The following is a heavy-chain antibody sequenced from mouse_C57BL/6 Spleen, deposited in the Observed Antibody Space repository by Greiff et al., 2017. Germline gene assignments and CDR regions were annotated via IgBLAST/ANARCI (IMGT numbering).Heavy chain of an antibody. V-gene: IGHV10-1*01. J-gene: IGHJ2*01. D-gene: IGHD2-4*01. CDR1: GFSFNTYA. CDR3: VRHDWSY. CDR2: IRSKSNNYAT. Sequence: EVQGVESGGGLVQPKGSLKLSCAASGFSFNTYALTWVRQAPGKGLEWVARIRSKSNNYATYYDDSVKDRFTNSRDDSESMLYLQMNNLKTEDTAMYYCVRHDWSYWGQGTTLTVSS.